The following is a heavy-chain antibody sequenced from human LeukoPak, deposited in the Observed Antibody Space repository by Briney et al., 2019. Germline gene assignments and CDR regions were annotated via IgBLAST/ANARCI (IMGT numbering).Heavy chain of an antibody. CDR3: TTGYCSVTSCHRSLYFDY. D-gene: IGHD2-2*01. V-gene: IGHV3-15*01. Sequence: GGSLRLSCAASAFTFSNAWMSWVRQAPGKGLEWVGRIKSNTDGGTTDFAAPVKGRFTISRDDSKNTLYLQMDSLKTEDTALYYCTTGYCSVTSCHRSLYFDYWGQGILVTVSS. CDR2: IKSNTDGGTT. CDR1: AFTFSNAW. J-gene: IGHJ4*02.